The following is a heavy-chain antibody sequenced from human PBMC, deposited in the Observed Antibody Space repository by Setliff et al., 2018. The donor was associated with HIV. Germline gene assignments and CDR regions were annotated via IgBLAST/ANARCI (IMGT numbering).Heavy chain of an antibody. CDR3: ARDLSISNPYYDILTGPGVY. Sequence: GASVKVSCKASGYTFTSYHMYWVRQAPGQGLEWMGAINPSGGSTRYAQKFQGRVTMTGDTSTSTVYMELSSLRSEDTAVYYCARDLSISNPYYDILTGPGVYWGQGTLVTVS. CDR1: GYTFTSYH. V-gene: IGHV1-46*01. D-gene: IGHD3-9*01. J-gene: IGHJ4*02. CDR2: INPSGGST.